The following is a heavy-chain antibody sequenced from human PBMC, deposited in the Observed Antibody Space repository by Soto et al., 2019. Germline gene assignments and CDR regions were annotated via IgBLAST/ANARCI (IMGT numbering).Heavy chain of an antibody. V-gene: IGHV3-33*01. CDR1: GFTFSSYG. D-gene: IGHD4-17*01. J-gene: IGHJ4*02. Sequence: QVQLVESGGGVVQPGRSLRLSCAASGFTFSSYGMHWVRQAPGKGLEWVAVIWYDGSNKYYADSVKGRFTISRDNSKNTLYLQMNSLRAEDTAVYNCAREEIRWLHLDYWGQGTLVTVSS. CDR2: IWYDGSNK. CDR3: AREEIRWLHLDY.